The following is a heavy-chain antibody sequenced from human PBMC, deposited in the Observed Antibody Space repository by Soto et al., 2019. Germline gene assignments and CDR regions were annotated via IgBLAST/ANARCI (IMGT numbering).Heavy chain of an antibody. CDR2: IYWDDDK. V-gene: IGHV2-5*02. CDR1: GFSLSTTGVC. D-gene: IGHD3-16*01. CDR3: AHSHDYDNAGEYFDY. Sequence: QITLKESGPTLVKPTQTLTLTCTFSGFSLSTTGVCVGWIRQPPGKALEWLALIYWDDDKRYSPSLKSRLTITKDTSTNQVVLTMTNMDPVDTATYFCAHSHDYDNAGEYFDYWGQGTLVTVSS. J-gene: IGHJ4*02.